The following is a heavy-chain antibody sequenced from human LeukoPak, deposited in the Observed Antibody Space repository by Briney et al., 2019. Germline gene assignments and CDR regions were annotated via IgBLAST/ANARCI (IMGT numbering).Heavy chain of an antibody. V-gene: IGHV4-59*01. J-gene: IGHJ4*02. CDR3: ASSEYSSSSPDY. Sequence: PSETLSLTCTVSGGSISSYYWSWIRQPPGKGLEWIGYIYYSGSTNYNPSLKSRVTISVDTSKNQFSLKLSSVTAADTAVYYCASSEYSSSSPDYSGQGNLVTVSS. CDR1: GGSISSYY. D-gene: IGHD6-6*01. CDR2: IYYSGST.